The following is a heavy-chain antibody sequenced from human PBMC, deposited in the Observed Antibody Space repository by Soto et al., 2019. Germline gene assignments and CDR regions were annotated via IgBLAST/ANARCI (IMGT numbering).Heavy chain of an antibody. D-gene: IGHD1-26*01. CDR1: GGPISSSSYY. V-gene: IGHV4-39*01. J-gene: IGHJ5*02. Sequence: PSETLSLTCTVSGGPISSSSYYWVWIRQPPGKGLEWIGSIYYSGTTYYNPSLKSRVTISVDTSKNQFSLKLRSVTAADTAVYYCARQSPDYLGSVGWFDPWGQGTLVTV. CDR3: ARQSPDYLGSVGWFDP. CDR2: IYYSGTT.